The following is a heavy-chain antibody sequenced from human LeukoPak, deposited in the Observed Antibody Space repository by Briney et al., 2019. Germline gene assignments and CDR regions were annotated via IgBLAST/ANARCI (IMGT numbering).Heavy chain of an antibody. D-gene: IGHD3-10*01. Sequence: GGSLRLSCAASGFTFSSYWMHWVRQAPGKGLVWVSRINSDGSSTSYADSVKGRFTISRDNAKNTLYLQMNSLRAEDTAVYYCARASVRDAFDIWGQGTMVTVSS. CDR2: INSDGSST. CDR1: GFTFSSYW. CDR3: ARASVRDAFDI. V-gene: IGHV3-74*01. J-gene: IGHJ3*02.